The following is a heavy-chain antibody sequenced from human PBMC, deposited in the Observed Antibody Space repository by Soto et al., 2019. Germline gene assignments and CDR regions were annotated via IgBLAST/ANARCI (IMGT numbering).Heavy chain of an antibody. CDR2: IKQDGSEK. CDR1: GFTFSSNW. J-gene: IGHJ6*03. D-gene: IGHD4-4*01. CDR3: ARAHSNYVYYHMDV. Sequence: GGSLRLSCAASGFTFSSNWMSWVRQAPGKGLEWVANIKQDGSEKYYVDSVKGRFTISRDNAKNSLYLQMNSLRAEDTAVYYCARAHSNYVYYHMDVWGKGTTVTVSS. V-gene: IGHV3-7*01.